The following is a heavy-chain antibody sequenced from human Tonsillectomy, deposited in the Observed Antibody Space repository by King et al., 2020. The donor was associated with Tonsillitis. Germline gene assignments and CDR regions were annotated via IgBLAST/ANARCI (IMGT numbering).Heavy chain of an antibody. CDR1: GFSFSTYW. CDR2: IKYDGSDK. D-gene: IGHD3-16*01. V-gene: IGHV3-7*03. J-gene: IGHJ5*02. CDR3: ARVVSWVWFDP. Sequence: VQLVESGGGLVQPGGSLRLSCAASGFSFSTYWMGWVRQAPGKGLEWVANIKYDGSDKYYVDSVKGRFTISRDNAKSSLYLQMNSLRAEDTAVFYCARVVSWVWFDPWGQGTLVTVSS.